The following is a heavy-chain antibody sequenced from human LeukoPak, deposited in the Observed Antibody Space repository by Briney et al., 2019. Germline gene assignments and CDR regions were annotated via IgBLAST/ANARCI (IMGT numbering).Heavy chain of an antibody. CDR2: IYHSGST. V-gene: IGHV4-30-4*01. Sequence: PSQTLSLTCTVSGGSISSGDYYWSWIRQPPGKGLEWIGYIYHSGSTYFNLSLKSRVTISVDTSKNQFSLKLSSVTAADTAVYYCARASSGYYYVDYWGQGTLVTVSS. CDR1: GGSISSGDYY. D-gene: IGHD3-22*01. CDR3: ARASSGYYYVDY. J-gene: IGHJ4*02.